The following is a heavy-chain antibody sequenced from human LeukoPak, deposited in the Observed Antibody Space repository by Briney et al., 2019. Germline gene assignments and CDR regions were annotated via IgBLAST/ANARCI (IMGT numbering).Heavy chain of an antibody. CDR1: GFTFSSYS. V-gene: IGHV3-21*04. D-gene: IGHD1-14*01. CDR3: AKSLSSSGIIKAGLEY. CDR2: ISSSSSYI. J-gene: IGHJ4*02. Sequence: GGSLRLSCAASGFTFSSYSMNWVRQAPGKGLEWVSSISSSSSYIYYADSVKGRFTISRDNSKDTLYLQMNSLRAEDTAAYHCAKSLSSSGIIKAGLEYWGQGMLVTVSS.